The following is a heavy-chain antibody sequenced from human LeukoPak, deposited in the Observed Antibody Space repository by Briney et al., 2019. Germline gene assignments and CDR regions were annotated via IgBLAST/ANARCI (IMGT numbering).Heavy chain of an antibody. V-gene: IGHV3-7*01. J-gene: IGHJ4*02. CDR3: AREHYDYVWGSYRRDYYFDY. Sequence: GGSLRLSCAASGFTFSSYWMSWVRQAPGKGLEWVANIKQDGSEKYYVDSVKGRFTISRDNAKNSLYLQMNSLRAEDTGVYYCAREHYDYVWGSYRRDYYFDYWGQGTLVTVSS. CDR1: GFTFSSYW. D-gene: IGHD3-16*02. CDR2: IKQDGSEK.